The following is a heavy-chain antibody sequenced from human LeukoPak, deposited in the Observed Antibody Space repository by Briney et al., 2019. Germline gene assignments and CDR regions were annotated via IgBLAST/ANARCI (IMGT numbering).Heavy chain of an antibody. V-gene: IGHV4-59*01. Sequence: KPSETLSLTCTVSGGSISSYYWSWIRQPPGKGLEWIGYIYYSGSTNYNPSLKSRVTISVDTSKNQFSLKLSSVTAADTAVYYCARVTARGGGDYWGQGTLVTVSS. J-gene: IGHJ4*02. CDR3: ARVTARGGGDY. CDR1: GGSISSYY. CDR2: IYYSGST. D-gene: IGHD2-15*01.